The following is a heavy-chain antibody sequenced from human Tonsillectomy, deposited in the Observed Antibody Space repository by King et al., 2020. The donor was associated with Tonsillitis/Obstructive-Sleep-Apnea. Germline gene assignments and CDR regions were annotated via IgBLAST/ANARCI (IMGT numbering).Heavy chain of an antibody. Sequence: VQLVESGGGLVQPGGSLRLSCSASGFTFSSYAMHWVRQAPGKGLEYVSAISSNGGSTYYADSVKGRFTISRDNSKNTLYLQMSSLRAEDTAVYYCVKYPYRTVGAMGYWGQGTLVTVSS. D-gene: IGHD1-26*01. CDR1: GFTFSSYA. V-gene: IGHV3-64D*06. J-gene: IGHJ4*02. CDR3: VKYPYRTVGAMGY. CDR2: ISSNGGST.